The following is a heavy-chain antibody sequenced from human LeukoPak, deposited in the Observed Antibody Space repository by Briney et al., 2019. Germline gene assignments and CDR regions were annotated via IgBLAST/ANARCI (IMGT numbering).Heavy chain of an antibody. D-gene: IGHD2-2*01. CDR2: VNPNSANT. J-gene: IGHJ6*02. V-gene: IGHV1-8*01. CDR3: ARVPAGDYYYGMDV. CDR1: GYTFTTYD. Sequence: ASVKVSCKASGYTFTTYDINWVRQATGQGLEWMGWVNPNSANTGYAQKFQGRVTMTRNTSISTAYMELSSLRSGDTAVYYCARVPAGDYYYGMDVWGQGPTVTVSS.